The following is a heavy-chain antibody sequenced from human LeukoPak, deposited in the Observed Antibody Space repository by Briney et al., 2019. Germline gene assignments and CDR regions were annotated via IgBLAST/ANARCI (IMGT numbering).Heavy chain of an antibody. J-gene: IGHJ2*01. Sequence: KPPETLSLTCIVSGGSISSSRFYWGWIRQPPGKGLEWIGTIYYSGSTYYNPSLKSRVTISAGTSKNQFSLNLSSVTAADTGVYYCTRHVSSDLRIVVVTSDWYFDRWGRGTLVTVSS. CDR1: GGSISSSRFY. CDR3: TRHVSSDLRIVVVTSDWYFDR. CDR2: IYYSGST. V-gene: IGHV4-39*01. D-gene: IGHD2-21*02.